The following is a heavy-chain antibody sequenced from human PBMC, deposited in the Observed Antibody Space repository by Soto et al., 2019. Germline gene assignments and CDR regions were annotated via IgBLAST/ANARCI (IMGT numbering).Heavy chain of an antibody. V-gene: IGHV4-39*01. J-gene: IGHJ4*02. CDR3: ATSQKGYNWNYFDH. CDR2: IYHSGRT. CDR1: GVSISSGGYY. D-gene: IGHD1-20*01. Sequence: SETLSLTCTVSGVSISSGGYYWGWIRQHPGKGLEWIGNIYHSGRTYYNPSLESRVSVSVDTSKNQFSLKVSGVSAADTAVYYCATSQKGYNWNYFDHWGQGALVTVSS.